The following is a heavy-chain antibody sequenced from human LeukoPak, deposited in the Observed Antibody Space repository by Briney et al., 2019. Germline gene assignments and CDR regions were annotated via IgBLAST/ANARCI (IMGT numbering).Heavy chain of an antibody. V-gene: IGHV1-24*01. Sequence: ASVTVSCKVSGYTLTELSLHWVGQAPGKGLEWMGGFEPEDSETIYAQKFQGRVTMTEDTSTDTAYMELSSLRSEDTAVYYCATVVPAAIRFDPWGQGTLVTVSS. CDR2: FEPEDSET. CDR3: ATVVPAAIRFDP. D-gene: IGHD2-2*01. CDR1: GYTLTELS. J-gene: IGHJ5*02.